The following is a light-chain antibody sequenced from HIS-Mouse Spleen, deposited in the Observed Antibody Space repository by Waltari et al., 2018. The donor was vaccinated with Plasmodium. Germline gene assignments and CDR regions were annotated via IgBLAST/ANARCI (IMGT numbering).Light chain of an antibody. CDR3: SSYTSSSTYWV. CDR1: SSDFGGYKY. V-gene: IGLV2-14*03. CDR2: DVS. Sequence: QSALPQPASVSGSSGQSTTLSCTGTSSDFGGYKYVSAYQQHPAKAPKLMIYDVSNRPSGVSNRFSGSKSGNTASLTISGLQAEDEADYYCSSYTSSSTYWVFGGGTKLTVL. J-gene: IGLJ3*02.